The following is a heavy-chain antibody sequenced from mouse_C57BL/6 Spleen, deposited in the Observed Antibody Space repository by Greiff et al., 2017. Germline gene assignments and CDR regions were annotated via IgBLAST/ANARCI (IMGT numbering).Heavy chain of an antibody. CDR3: ARYGDYDGIYGPHFDY. Sequence: QVQLQQPGAELVRPGSSVKLSCKASGYTFTSYWMDWVKQRPGQGLEWIGNIYPSDSETHYNQKFKDKATLTVDKSSSTAYMQLSSLTSEDSAVYYCARYGDYDGIYGPHFDYWGQGTTLTVSS. V-gene: IGHV1-61*01. CDR2: IYPSDSET. CDR1: GYTFTSYW. D-gene: IGHD2-4*01. J-gene: IGHJ2*01.